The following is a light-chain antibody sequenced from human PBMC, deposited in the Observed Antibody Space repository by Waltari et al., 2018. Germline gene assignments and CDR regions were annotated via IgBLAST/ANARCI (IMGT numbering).Light chain of an antibody. J-gene: IGLJ2*01. V-gene: IGLV1-40*01. CDR3: HSYDRSLDGVV. Sequence: QSVLTQPPSVSVAPGQTVTISCPGSSSHIGADYGVHWYQPLPGTAPKLLIDNGAYRPSGVPDRFSGSRSGTSASLAITGLQAEDEADYFCHSYDRSLDGVVFGGGTKLTVL. CDR2: NGA. CDR1: SSHIGADYG.